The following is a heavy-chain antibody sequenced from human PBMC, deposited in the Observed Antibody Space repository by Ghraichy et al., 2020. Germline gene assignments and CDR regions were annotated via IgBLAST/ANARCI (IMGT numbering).Heavy chain of an antibody. CDR3: AKVRLCLRDFDL. Sequence: GGSLRLSCAASGFTFTSYAMSWVRQAPGKGLEWVSAISGRGDNTNDADSVKGRFTISRDNSKNTLVLQMNSLTVEDTAIYYCAKVRLCLRDFDLWGRGTLVTVYS. CDR2: ISGRGDNT. D-gene: IGHD5-18*01. J-gene: IGHJ2*01. V-gene: IGHV3-23*01. CDR1: GFTFTSYA.